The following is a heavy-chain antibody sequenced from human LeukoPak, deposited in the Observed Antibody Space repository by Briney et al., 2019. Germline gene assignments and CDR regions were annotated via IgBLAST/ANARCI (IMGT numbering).Heavy chain of an antibody. V-gene: IGHV4-59*01. CDR1: GGSISSYY. J-gene: IGHJ4*02. D-gene: IGHD6-13*01. CDR3: GILSLSIGDSYDY. CDR2: NYYSGST. Sequence: SETLSLTCTVSGGSISSYYWSWIRQPPGKGLEWIGYNYYSGSTNYNPSLESRVHISVDTSKKQFSLKLSSVTAAGTAVYYCGILSLSIGDSYDYWGQGTLVTVSS.